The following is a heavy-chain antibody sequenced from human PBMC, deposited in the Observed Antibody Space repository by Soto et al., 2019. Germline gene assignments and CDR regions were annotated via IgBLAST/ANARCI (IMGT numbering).Heavy chain of an antibody. CDR1: GFTFSSYA. Sequence: DVQLLESGGGLVQPGGSVRLSCAASGFTFSSYAMSWVRQAPGKGLEWVSAISGNGADTSYADSVKGRFTISRDNDKNSLYLQIYSLRAEDTAVYYCARDVGPGSTDYWGQGTLVTVSS. CDR2: ISGNGADT. CDR3: ARDVGPGSTDY. J-gene: IGHJ4*02. V-gene: IGHV3-23*01.